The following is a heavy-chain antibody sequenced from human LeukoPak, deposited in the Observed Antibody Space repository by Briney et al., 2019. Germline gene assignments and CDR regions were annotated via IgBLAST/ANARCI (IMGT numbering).Heavy chain of an antibody. CDR1: GFTFSNYA. D-gene: IGHD6-13*01. CDR3: AKDRYNSSRPGSTTGSPDY. V-gene: IGHV3-23*01. J-gene: IGHJ4*02. CDR2: ISGSGGST. Sequence: PGGSLRLSCAVSGFTFSNYAMNWVRQAPGKGLEWVSAISGSGGSTYYADSVKGRFIISRDNSKNTLYLQMSSLRVEDTALYYCAKDRYNSSRPGSTTGSPDYWGQGTLVTVSS.